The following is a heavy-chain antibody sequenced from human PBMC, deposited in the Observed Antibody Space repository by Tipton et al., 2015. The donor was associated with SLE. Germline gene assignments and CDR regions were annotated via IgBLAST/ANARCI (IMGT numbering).Heavy chain of an antibody. J-gene: IGHJ4*02. CDR3: ARAAGGTFGY. CDR1: GDSVSSNSAA. V-gene: IGHV6-1*01. Sequence: GLVKPSQTLSLTCDISGDSVSSNSAAWNWIRQSPSRGLEWLGRTYYRFKWYIDYAVSVRSRIIINPDTSKNQFSLQLNSVTPEDTAVYYCARAAGGTFGYWGQGTLVTVSS. D-gene: IGHD6-13*01. CDR2: TYYRFKWYI.